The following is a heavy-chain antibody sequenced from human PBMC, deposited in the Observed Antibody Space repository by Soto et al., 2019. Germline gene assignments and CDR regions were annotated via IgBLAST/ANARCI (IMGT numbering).Heavy chain of an antibody. CDR3: AKDLSEATWDGMDV. D-gene: IGHD1-26*01. CDR1: GFTFSSYG. V-gene: IGHV3-30*18. J-gene: IGHJ6*02. CDR2: ISYDGSNK. Sequence: QVQLVESGGGVVQPGRSLRLSCAASGFTFSSYGMHWVRQSPGKGLEWVVVISYDGSNKYYADSVKGRFTISRDNSKNTLYLQMNSRRAEDTAVYYCAKDLSEATWDGMDVGGQGTTVTVSS.